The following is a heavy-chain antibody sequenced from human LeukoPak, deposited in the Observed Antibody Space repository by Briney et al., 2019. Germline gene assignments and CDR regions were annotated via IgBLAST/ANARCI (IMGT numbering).Heavy chain of an antibody. CDR3: ASYSGYDYYFDY. Sequence: ASVKVSCKASGYTFTGYYMHWVRQAPGQGLEWMGRINPNSGGTNYAQKLQGRVTMTRDTSISTAYMELSRLRSDDTAVYYCASYSGYDYYFDYWGQGTLVTVSS. CDR1: GYTFTGYY. V-gene: IGHV1-2*06. D-gene: IGHD5-12*01. J-gene: IGHJ4*02. CDR2: INPNSGGT.